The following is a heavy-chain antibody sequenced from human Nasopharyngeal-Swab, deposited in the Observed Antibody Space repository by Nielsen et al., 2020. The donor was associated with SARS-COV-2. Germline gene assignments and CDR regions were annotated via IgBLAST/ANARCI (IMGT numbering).Heavy chain of an antibody. J-gene: IGHJ4*02. CDR3: ATAGGWYFDY. D-gene: IGHD6-19*01. CDR1: GFTFSNYW. V-gene: IGHV3-7*03. CDR2: IKQDGSEK. Sequence: GESLKISCAASGFTFSNYWMNWVRQAPGKGLEWVAKIKQDGSEKYYVDSVKGRFTISRDNAKNSLYLQVDSLRAEDTAVYYCATAGGWYFDYWGQGTLVTVSS.